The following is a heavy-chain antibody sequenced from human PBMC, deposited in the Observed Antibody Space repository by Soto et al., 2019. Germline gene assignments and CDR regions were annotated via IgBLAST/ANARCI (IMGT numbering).Heavy chain of an antibody. J-gene: IGHJ4*02. D-gene: IGHD3-22*01. CDR2: IYQSGTT. V-gene: IGHV4-61*01. CDR3: ARDSSGRHDY. CDR1: GGSVRSGSYY. Sequence: LSLTCSVSGGSVRSGSYYWTWIRQPPGKGLEWIGYIYQSGTTNYNASLKSRVTISIDTSKNQFFLKLNSVTAADTAVYYCARDSSGRHDYWGQGTLVTVYS.